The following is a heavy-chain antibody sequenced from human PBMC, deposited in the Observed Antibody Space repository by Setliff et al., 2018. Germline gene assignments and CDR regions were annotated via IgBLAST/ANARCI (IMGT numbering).Heavy chain of an antibody. CDR2: MNPNSGNT. CDR3: ARAQSWSGGPYYFDN. D-gene: IGHD3-3*01. J-gene: IGHJ4*02. Sequence: ASVKVSCKASGYTFTSYGISWVRQAPGQGLEWMGWMNPNSGNTSYAQKFQGRVTMTRNTSISTAYMDLSSLRFEDTAVYYCARAQSWSGGPYYFDNWGQGTLVTVSS. V-gene: IGHV1-8*02. CDR1: GYTFTSYG.